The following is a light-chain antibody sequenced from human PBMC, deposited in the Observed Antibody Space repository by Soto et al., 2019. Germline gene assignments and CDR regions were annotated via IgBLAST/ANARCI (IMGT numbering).Light chain of an antibody. V-gene: IGLV2-14*01. CDR2: EVS. CDR3: SSYTSSSTRVV. Sequence: QSVLTQPASVSGSPGQSITISCTGTSSDVGGYKYVSWYQQYPGKAPKLMVYEVSNRPSGVSNRFSGSKSGNTASLTISGLQAEDEADYYCSSYTSSSTRVVFGGGTQLTVL. J-gene: IGLJ2*01. CDR1: SSDVGGYKY.